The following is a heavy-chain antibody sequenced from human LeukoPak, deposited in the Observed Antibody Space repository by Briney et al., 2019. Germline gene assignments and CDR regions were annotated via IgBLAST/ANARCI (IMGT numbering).Heavy chain of an antibody. D-gene: IGHD4-17*01. V-gene: IGHV3-23*01. Sequence: GGSLRLSCAASGFTFSSYAMSWVRQAPGKGLEWVSAISGSGGSTYHADSVKGRFTISRDNSKNTLYLQMNSLRAEDTAVYYCAKDGAYGDYIVGYYFDYWGQGTLVTVSS. J-gene: IGHJ4*02. CDR3: AKDGAYGDYIVGYYFDY. CDR2: ISGSGGST. CDR1: GFTFSSYA.